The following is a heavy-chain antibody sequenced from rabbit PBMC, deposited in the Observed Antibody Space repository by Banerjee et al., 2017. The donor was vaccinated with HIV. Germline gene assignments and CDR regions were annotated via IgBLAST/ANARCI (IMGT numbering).Heavy chain of an antibody. D-gene: IGHD2-1*01. CDR3: WRDSRDDYDL. V-gene: IGHV1S40*01. Sequence: QSLEESGGGLVQPGASLTLTCTASGFSFTSGYMCWVRQAPGKGLEWIACIGTSSGSTYYASWAKGRFTISKTSSTTVTLQMTSLTAADTATYFCWRDSRDDYDLWGPGTLVTVS. CDR1: GFSFTSGY. J-gene: IGHJ4*01. CDR2: IGTSSGST.